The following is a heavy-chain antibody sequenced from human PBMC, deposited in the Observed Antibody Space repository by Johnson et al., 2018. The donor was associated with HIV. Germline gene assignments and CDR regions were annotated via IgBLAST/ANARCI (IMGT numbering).Heavy chain of an antibody. V-gene: IGHV3-66*01. CDR2: FYSDSNT. Sequence: VLLVESGGGLVQPGGSLRLSCAASGFTVSSNYMNWVRQAPGKGLEWVSVFYSDSNTYSSDSVKGRFTISRDNSKNTLYLQMNSLRAEDTAVYYCARERIAAAGLDAFDIWGQGTMVTVSA. CDR3: ARERIAAAGLDAFDI. CDR1: GFTVSSNY. D-gene: IGHD6-13*01. J-gene: IGHJ3*02.